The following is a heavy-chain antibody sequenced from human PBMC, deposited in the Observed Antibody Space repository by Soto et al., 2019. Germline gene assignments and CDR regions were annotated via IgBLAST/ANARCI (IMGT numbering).Heavy chain of an antibody. J-gene: IGHJ4*02. CDR3: ARDLGTYYDILTGYFN. D-gene: IGHD3-9*01. Sequence: QVQLVQSGAEVKKPGSSVKVSCKASGGTFSSYAISWVRQAPGQGLEWMGGISAYNGNTNYAQKLQGRVTMTTATSTSTAYMELRSLISDDTAVYYCARDLGTYYDILTGYFNWGQGTLVTVSS. CDR2: ISAYNGNT. V-gene: IGHV1-18*01. CDR1: GGTFSSYA.